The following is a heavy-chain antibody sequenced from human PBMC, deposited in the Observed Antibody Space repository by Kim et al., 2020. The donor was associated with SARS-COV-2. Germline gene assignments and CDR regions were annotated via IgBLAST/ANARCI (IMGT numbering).Heavy chain of an antibody. J-gene: IGHJ4*02. V-gene: IGHV3-23*01. Sequence: VKGRFTISRDKSKNTLYLQMNSLRAEDTAVYYCANAPTYYYGSGSYDGYWGQGTLVTVSS. CDR3: ANAPTYYYGSGSYDGY. D-gene: IGHD3-10*01.